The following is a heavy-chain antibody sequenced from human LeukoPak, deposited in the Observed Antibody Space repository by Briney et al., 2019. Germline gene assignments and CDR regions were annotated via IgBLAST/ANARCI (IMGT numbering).Heavy chain of an antibody. J-gene: IGHJ4*02. CDR3: ARDGSGLYYFDY. CDR2: IYYSGST. V-gene: IGHV4-59*01. D-gene: IGHD6-19*01. CDR1: GGSISSYY. Sequence: SETLSLTCTVSGGSISSYYWSWIRQPPGKGLEWIGYIYYSGSTNYNPSLKSRVTISVDTSKNQFSLKLSSVTAADTAVYYCARDGSGLYYFDYWGQGTLVTVTS.